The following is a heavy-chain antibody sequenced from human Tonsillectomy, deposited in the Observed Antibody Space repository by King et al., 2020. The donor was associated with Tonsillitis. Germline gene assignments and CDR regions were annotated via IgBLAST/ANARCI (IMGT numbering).Heavy chain of an antibody. CDR1: GFTFDDYA. D-gene: IGHD1-26*01. CDR3: AKVRGSGSYGEGADAFDI. Sequence: VQLVESGGGLVQPGRSLRLSCAASGFTFDDYAMHWVRQAPGKGLEWVSGIGWNSGSIGYADSVKGRFTISRDNAKNSLYLQMNSLRVEDTALYYCAKVRGSGSYGEGADAFDIWGQGTMVTVSS. J-gene: IGHJ3*02. V-gene: IGHV3-9*01. CDR2: IGWNSGSI.